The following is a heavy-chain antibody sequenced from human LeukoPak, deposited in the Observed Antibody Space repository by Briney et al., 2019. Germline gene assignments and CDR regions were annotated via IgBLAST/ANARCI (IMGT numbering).Heavy chain of an antibody. CDR1: GYSFTNYW. Sequence: GESLKISCQGSGYSFTNYWIGWVRQMPGKGLELMGIIYPGDSDTRYSPSFQGQVTISADKSISAAYLQWSSLRASDTAMYYCARHGPNWGDAFDIWGQGTMVTVSS. J-gene: IGHJ3*02. CDR2: IYPGDSDT. D-gene: IGHD7-27*01. V-gene: IGHV5-51*01. CDR3: ARHGPNWGDAFDI.